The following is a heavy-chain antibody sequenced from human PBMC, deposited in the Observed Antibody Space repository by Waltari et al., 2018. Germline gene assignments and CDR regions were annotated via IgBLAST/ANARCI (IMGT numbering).Heavy chain of an antibody. J-gene: IGHJ4*02. D-gene: IGHD2-8*01. CDR1: GYSFNNFW. Sequence: EVQLVQSGAEVKKSGESLKISCEGSGYSFNNFWIAWVRQKPGKGLEWLANIYPDGSDTRYRPTFQGQVSVSVDKSIMTAYLQWNSLKASDTGMYFCARVVRAATMVYCELGGQGTLVTVSA. CDR3: ARVVRAATMVYCEL. CDR2: IYPDGSDT. V-gene: IGHV5-51*01.